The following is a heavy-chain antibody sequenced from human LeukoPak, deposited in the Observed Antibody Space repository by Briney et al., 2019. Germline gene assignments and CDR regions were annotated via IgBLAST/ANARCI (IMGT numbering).Heavy chain of an antibody. V-gene: IGHV1-69*13. CDR2: IIPIFGTA. J-gene: IGHJ6*03. Sequence: SVKVSCKASGGTFSSYAISWVRQAPGQGLEWMGGIIPIFGTANYAQRFQGRVTITADESTSTAYMELSSLRSEDTAVYYCARVPNWYSSGWYEASGDYMDVWGKGTTVTISS. CDR3: ARVPNWYSSGWYEASGDYMDV. D-gene: IGHD6-19*01. CDR1: GGTFSSYA.